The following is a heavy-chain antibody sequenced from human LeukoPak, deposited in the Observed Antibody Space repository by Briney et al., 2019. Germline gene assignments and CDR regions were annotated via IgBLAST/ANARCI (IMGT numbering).Heavy chain of an antibody. CDR1: GYTFTGYY. CDR3: ARDAIAAAGTQLPYYYYYMDV. D-gene: IGHD6-13*01. CDR2: INPNSGGT. V-gene: IGHV1-2*02. J-gene: IGHJ6*03. Sequence: ASVKVSCKASGYTFTGYYMHWVRQAPGQGLEWMGWINPNSGGTNYAQKFQGRVTMTRDTSISTAYLELSRLRSDDTAVYYCARDAIAAAGTQLPYYYYYMDVWGKGTTVTISS.